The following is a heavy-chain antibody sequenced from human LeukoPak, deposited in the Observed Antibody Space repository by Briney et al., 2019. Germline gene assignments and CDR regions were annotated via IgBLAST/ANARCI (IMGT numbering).Heavy chain of an antibody. CDR1: GFTFSSYG. V-gene: IGHV3-30*03. CDR2: ISYDGSNK. D-gene: IGHD3-9*01. CDR3: ARADILTRYYYYYYMDV. Sequence: PGGSLRLSCAASGFTFSSYGMHWVRQAPGKGLEWVAVISYDGSNKYYADSVKGRFTISRDNSKNTLYLQMNSLRAEDTAVYYCARADILTRYYYYYYMDVWGKGTTVTVSS. J-gene: IGHJ6*03.